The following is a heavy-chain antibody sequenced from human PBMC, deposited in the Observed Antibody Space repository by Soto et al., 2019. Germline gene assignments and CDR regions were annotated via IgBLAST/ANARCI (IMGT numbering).Heavy chain of an antibody. CDR3: VRANWYSED. J-gene: IGHJ4*02. Sequence: QVHLQESGPGLVKPSETLSLTCTVSGLSITNNYWSWIRQPPGKGLEWIGYIYYTGSTNYDPSLKGLVTMSVDTSKNQFSLNLASLIAADTGIYYLVRANWYSEDWGQGTLVIVSS. CDR1: GLSITNNY. CDR2: IYYTGST. D-gene: IGHD7-27*01. V-gene: IGHV4-59*13.